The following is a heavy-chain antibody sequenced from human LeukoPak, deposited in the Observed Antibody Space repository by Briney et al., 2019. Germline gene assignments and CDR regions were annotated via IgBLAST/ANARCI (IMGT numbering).Heavy chain of an antibody. J-gene: IGHJ4*02. V-gene: IGHV3-30*04. CDR1: GFTFSSYA. D-gene: IGHD3-22*01. Sequence: PGGSLRLSCAASGFTFSSYAMHWVRQAPGKGLEWVAVISYDGSNKYYADSVKGRFTISRDNSKNTLYLQMNSLRAEDTAVYYCARWRDYYDSSGYYSGWGQGTLVTVSS. CDR3: ARWRDYYDSSGYYSG. CDR2: ISYDGSNK.